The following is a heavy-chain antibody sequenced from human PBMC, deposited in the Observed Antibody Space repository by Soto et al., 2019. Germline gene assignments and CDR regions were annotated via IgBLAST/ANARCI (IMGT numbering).Heavy chain of an antibody. V-gene: IGHV3-23*01. CDR1: RFAFSSYA. CDR3: AKEGGYGGNSLNHYYGMDV. Sequence: GGSLRLSCAASRFAFSSYAMSWVRQAPGKGLEWVSAISGSGGSTYYADSVKGRFTISRDNSKNTLYLQMNSLRAEDTAVYYCAKEGGYGGNSLNHYYGMDVWGQGTTVTVSS. CDR2: ISGSGGST. J-gene: IGHJ6*02. D-gene: IGHD4-17*01.